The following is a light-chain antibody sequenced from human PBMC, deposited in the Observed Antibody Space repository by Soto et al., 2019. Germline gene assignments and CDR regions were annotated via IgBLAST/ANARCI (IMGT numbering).Light chain of an antibody. CDR2: GDT. V-gene: IGLV1-40*01. Sequence: QSVLTQPPSVSGAPGQRVTISCTGSSSNIGAGYDVHWYQQLPGTAPKLLIYGDTNRPSGVPDRFSGSKSDTSASLAITGLQAEEEADYYCQSYDSSLSGSVVFGGGTKLTVL. CDR3: QSYDSSLSGSVV. CDR1: SSNIGAGYD. J-gene: IGLJ2*01.